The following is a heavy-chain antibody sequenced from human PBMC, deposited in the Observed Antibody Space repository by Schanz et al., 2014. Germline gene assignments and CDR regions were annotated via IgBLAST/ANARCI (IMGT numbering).Heavy chain of an antibody. Sequence: EVQLLESGGGLVPPGGSLRLSCAASGFNFSDYAMCWVRQAPGKGLEWVSAISGGGGTTYYTDSVKGRFTISRDNSKSTLYLQMKSLRAEDTAVYYCARVKYCTITRCYRTETEGIYYMDVWGKGTTVTVSS. D-gene: IGHD2-2*01. J-gene: IGHJ6*03. CDR3: ARVKYCTITRCYRTETEGIYYMDV. CDR1: GFNFSDYA. V-gene: IGHV3-23*01. CDR2: ISGGGGTT.